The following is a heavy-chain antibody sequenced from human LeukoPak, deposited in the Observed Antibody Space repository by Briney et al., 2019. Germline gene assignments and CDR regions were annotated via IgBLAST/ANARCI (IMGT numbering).Heavy chain of an antibody. Sequence: GGSLRLSCAASGFTFSSYWTSWVRQAPGKGLEWVANIKKDGSEKYYVDSVKGRFTISRDNAKTSLYLQMNSLRAEDTAVYYCARDLSGVTGYTYGRGIDYWGQGTLVTVSS. CDR1: GFTFSSYW. J-gene: IGHJ4*02. CDR3: ARDLSGVTGYTYGRGIDY. CDR2: IKKDGSEK. V-gene: IGHV3-7*01. D-gene: IGHD5-18*01.